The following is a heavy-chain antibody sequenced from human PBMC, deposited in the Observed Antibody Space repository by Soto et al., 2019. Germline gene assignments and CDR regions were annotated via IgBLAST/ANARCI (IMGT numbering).Heavy chain of an antibody. CDR2: INPSGGST. D-gene: IGHD4-4*01. CDR1: GYTFTSYY. J-gene: IGHJ6*02. CDR3: ARDLAGLTTVLYFYGMDV. V-gene: IGHV1-46*01. Sequence: ASVKVSCKASGYTFTSYYMNWARQAPGQGLEWMGIINPSGGSTSYAQKFQGRVTMTRDTSTSTVYMELSSLRSEDTAVYYCARDLAGLTTVLYFYGMDVPGQGTTVTLSS.